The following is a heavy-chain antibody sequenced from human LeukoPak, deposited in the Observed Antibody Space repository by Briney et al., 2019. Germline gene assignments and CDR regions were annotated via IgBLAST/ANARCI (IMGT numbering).Heavy chain of an antibody. D-gene: IGHD5-24*01. J-gene: IGHJ3*02. CDR3: ARLSRMATTLDAFDI. CDR1: RYRFTTYW. CDR2: IYPGDSDT. V-gene: IGHV5-51*01. Sequence: GESLKISCKGSRYRFTTYWIGWVRQMPGKGLEWMGIIYPGDSDTRDSPPFQGQVTISADKSITTAYLQWSSLKASDTAMYYCARLSRMATTLDAFDIWGQGTMVTVSS.